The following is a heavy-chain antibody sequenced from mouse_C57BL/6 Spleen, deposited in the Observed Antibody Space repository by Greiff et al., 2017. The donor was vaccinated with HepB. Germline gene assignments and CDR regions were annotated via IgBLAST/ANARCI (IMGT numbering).Heavy chain of an antibody. D-gene: IGHD2-1*01. J-gene: IGHJ4*01. CDR1: GFTFSDYG. Sequence: EVQVVESGGGLVKPGGSLKLSCAASGFTFSDYGMHWVRQAPEKGLEWVAYISSGSSTIYYADTVKGRFTISRDNAKHTLFLQMTSLRSEDTAMYDCARRDGNPYYYAMDYWGQGTSVTVSS. CDR2: ISSGSSTI. CDR3: ARRDGNPYYYAMDY. V-gene: IGHV5-17*01.